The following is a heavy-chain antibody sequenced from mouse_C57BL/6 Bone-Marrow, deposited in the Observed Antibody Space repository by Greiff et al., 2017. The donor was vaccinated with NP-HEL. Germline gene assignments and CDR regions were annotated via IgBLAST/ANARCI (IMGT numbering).Heavy chain of an antibody. D-gene: IGHD2-3*01. V-gene: IGHV1-76*01. CDR3: ATRMGFAY. J-gene: IGHJ3*01. CDR2: IYPGSGNT. Sequence: VKLQESGAELVRPGASVKLSCKASGYTFTDYYINWVKQRPGQGLEWIARIYPGSGNTYYNEKFKGKATLTAEKSSSTAYMQLSSLTSEDSAVYFCATRMGFAYWGQGTLVTVSA. CDR1: GYTFTDYY.